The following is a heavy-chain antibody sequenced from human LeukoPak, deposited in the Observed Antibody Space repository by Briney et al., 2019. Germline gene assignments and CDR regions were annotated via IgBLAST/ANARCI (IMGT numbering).Heavy chain of an antibody. CDR2: IYYSGST. CDR1: GGSISSSSYY. V-gene: IGHV4-39*07. CDR3: AREVYGDYDRDY. J-gene: IGHJ4*02. D-gene: IGHD4-17*01. Sequence: SETLSLTCTVSGGSISSSSYYWGWIRQPPGKGLEWIGSIYYSGSTYYNPSLKSRVTISVDTSKNQFSLKLSSVTAADTAVYYCAREVYGDYDRDYWGQGTLVTVSS.